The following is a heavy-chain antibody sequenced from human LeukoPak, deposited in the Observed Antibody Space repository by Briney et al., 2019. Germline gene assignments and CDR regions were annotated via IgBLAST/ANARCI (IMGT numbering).Heavy chain of an antibody. V-gene: IGHV3-23*01. Sequence: GGSLRLSCAASGFTFSSYAMSWVRQAPGKGLEWVSAISGSGGSTYYADSVKGRFTISRDNSKNTLYLQMNSLRAEDTAVYYCARDHLGGPTSNMITFGGVIDWGQGPLVTVSS. J-gene: IGHJ4*02. CDR2: ISGSGGST. CDR3: ARDHLGGPTSNMITFGGVID. CDR1: GFTFSSYA. D-gene: IGHD3-16*02.